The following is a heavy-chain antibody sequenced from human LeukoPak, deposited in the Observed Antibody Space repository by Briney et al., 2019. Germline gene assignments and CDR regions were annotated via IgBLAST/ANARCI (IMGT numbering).Heavy chain of an antibody. CDR2: ISGGGETT. J-gene: IGHJ4*02. CDR3: ARGRDGYNMMYDY. D-gene: IGHD5-24*01. V-gene: IGHV3-23*01. Sequence: GGSLRLSCAASGFTFSSYGMGWVRQAPGKGLEWVSSISGGGETTYYADSVKGRFPISRDNSKNTLYLQMNSLRAEDTAVYYCARGRDGYNMMYDYWGQGTLVTVSS. CDR1: GFTFSSYG.